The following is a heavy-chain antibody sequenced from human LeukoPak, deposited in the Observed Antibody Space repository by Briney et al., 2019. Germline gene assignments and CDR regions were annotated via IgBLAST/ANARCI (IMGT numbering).Heavy chain of an antibody. CDR1: GFTVGSTY. D-gene: IGHD2-21*02. CDR2: IYSGGST. Sequence: GGSLRLSCAASGFTVGSTYMSWVRQAPGKGLEWVSAIYSGGSTYYADSVKGRFTISRDNPKNAVYLQMSSLRAEDTAVYYRARELGDPGDYWGQGTLVTVSS. V-gene: IGHV3-53*01. CDR3: ARELGDPGDY. J-gene: IGHJ4*02.